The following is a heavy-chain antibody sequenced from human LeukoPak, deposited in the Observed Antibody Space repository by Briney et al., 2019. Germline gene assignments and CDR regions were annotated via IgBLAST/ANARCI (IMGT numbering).Heavy chain of an antibody. D-gene: IGHD3-3*01. J-gene: IGHJ4*02. CDR1: GGSISSGSYY. CDR2: IYTSGST. Sequence: SETLSLTCTVSGGSISSGSYYWSWIRQPAGKGLEWIGRIYTSGSTNYNPSLKSRVTISVDTSKNQFSLKLSSVTAADTAVYYCAARGYDFWSGYSRTDFDYWGQGTLVTVSS. CDR3: AARGYDFWSGYSRTDFDY. V-gene: IGHV4-61*02.